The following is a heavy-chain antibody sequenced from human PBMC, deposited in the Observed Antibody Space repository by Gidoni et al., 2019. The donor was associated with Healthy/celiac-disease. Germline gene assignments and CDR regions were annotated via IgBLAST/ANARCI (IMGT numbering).Heavy chain of an antibody. Sequence: QVQLQESGPGLVKPSETLSLTCTVSGGSISSYYWSWIRQPPGKGLEWIGYIYYSGSTNYNPSLKSRVTISVDTSKNQFSLKLSSVTAADTAVYYCARVTSHLNHYYYYYGMDVWGQGTTVTVSS. V-gene: IGHV4-59*01. CDR2: IYYSGST. J-gene: IGHJ6*02. CDR1: GGSISSYY. CDR3: ARVTSHLNHYYYYYGMDV. D-gene: IGHD6-6*01.